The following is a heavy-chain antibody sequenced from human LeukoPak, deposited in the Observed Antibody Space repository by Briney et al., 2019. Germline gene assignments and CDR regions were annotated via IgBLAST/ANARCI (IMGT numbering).Heavy chain of an antibody. CDR2: IRSKAYRGTT. Sequence: GWSLRLSCTTSGFNFGDHAMTWVRQAPGKGLEWVGFIRSKAYRGTTEYAASVKGRFTISRDDSKSVVYPQMNSLKSEDTAVYYCSRGPIQLWVHNGVDVWGQGTTVTVSS. V-gene: IGHV3-49*04. CDR3: SRGPIQLWVHNGVDV. J-gene: IGHJ6*02. CDR1: GFNFGDHA. D-gene: IGHD5-18*01.